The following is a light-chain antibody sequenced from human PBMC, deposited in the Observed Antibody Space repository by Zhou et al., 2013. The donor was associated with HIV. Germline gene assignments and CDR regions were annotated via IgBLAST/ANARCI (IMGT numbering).Light chain of an antibody. V-gene: IGKV3D-15*01. Sequence: EIMLTQSPATLSLSPGERATLSCRASQSDASSFLAWYQQKPGQAPRLLIYDASKRATGIPDRFSGSGSGTEFTLTISSLQSEDFAFYYCQQYNDWPRTFGQGTRVELK. J-gene: IGKJ1*01. CDR1: QSDASSF. CDR2: DAS. CDR3: QQYNDWPRT.